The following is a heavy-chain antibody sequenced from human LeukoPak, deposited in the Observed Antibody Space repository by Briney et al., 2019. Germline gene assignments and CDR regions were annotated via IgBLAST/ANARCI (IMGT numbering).Heavy chain of an antibody. J-gene: IGHJ6*02. Sequence: ASVRVSCTASGYTFTGYYMHWVRQAPGQGLEWMGWINPNSGGTNYAQTFQGWVTMTRDTSISTAYMELSRLRSDDTAVYYCASSTVVNYYGMDVWGQGTTVTVSS. D-gene: IGHD4-23*01. V-gene: IGHV1-2*04. CDR2: INPNSGGT. CDR3: ASSTVVNYYGMDV. CDR1: GYTFTGYY.